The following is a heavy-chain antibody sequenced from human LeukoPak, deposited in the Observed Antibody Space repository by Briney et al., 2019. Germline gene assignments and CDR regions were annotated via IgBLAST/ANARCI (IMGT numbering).Heavy chain of an antibody. CDR1: GYSISSGNY. J-gene: IGHJ4*02. D-gene: IGHD2-2*01. CDR3: ARGMSSTYYFDY. V-gene: IGHV4-38-2*02. Sequence: SETLSLTCSVSGYSISSGNYWGWIRLPPGKGLQWIGSIYHSGSTYYNPSLKSRVTISVDTSKNQFSLKLSSVTAADTAVYYCARGMSSTYYFDYWGQGTLVTVSS. CDR2: IYHSGST.